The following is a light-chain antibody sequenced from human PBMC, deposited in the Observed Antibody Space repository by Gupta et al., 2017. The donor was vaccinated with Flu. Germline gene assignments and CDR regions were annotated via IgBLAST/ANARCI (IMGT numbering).Light chain of an antibody. Sequence: EIVLTQSPGTLSLSPGETATLSCRASQRITSGYLAWYQQRPAQAPTLLIYNATSRAAGIPDRISGSDSGTDFSLTITSLEPEDFGVYYCQQYDSSPQSFGPGTRVAVK. V-gene: IGKV3-20*01. CDR2: NAT. CDR3: QQYDSSPQS. J-gene: IGKJ3*01. CDR1: QRITSGY.